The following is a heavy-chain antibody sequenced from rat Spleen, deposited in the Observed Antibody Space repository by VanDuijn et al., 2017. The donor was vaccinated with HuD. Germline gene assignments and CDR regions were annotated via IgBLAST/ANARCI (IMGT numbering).Heavy chain of an antibody. V-gene: IGHV5-19*01. J-gene: IGHJ4*01. CDR2: ISPSGGST. CDR3: ARQYYYDGRGVMDA. CDR1: GFTFSSYW. D-gene: IGHD1-12*02. Sequence: EVQLVETGGGLVQPGSSLKLSCVASGFTFSSYWMYWVRQAPTKGLEWVASISPSGGSTYYRDSVKGRFTISRDNAKSTLYLQMDSLRSEDTATYYCARQYYYDGRGVMDAWGQGASVTVSS.